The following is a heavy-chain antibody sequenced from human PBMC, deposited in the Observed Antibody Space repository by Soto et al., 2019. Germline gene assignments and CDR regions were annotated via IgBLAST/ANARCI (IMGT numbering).Heavy chain of an antibody. CDR2: IKQDGSEK. Sequence: GGSLRLSCAASGFTFSSYWMSWVRQAPGKGLEWVANIKQDGSEKYYVVSVKGRFTISRDNAKNSLYLQMNSLRAEDTAVYYCARGGGVPSHDYGDYGNAFDIWGQGTMVTVSS. V-gene: IGHV3-7*01. CDR3: ARGGGVPSHDYGDYGNAFDI. J-gene: IGHJ3*02. D-gene: IGHD4-17*01. CDR1: GFTFSSYW.